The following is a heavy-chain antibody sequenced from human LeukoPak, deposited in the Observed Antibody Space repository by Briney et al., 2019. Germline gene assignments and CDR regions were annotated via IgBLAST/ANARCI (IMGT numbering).Heavy chain of an antibody. J-gene: IGHJ5*02. CDR3: AISSSGYTYGYVSGWFDP. CDR1: GGTFNIYA. CDR2: IIHMFGST. D-gene: IGHD5-18*01. Sequence: ASVKVSCKASGGTFNIYAISWVRQAPGQGLEWMGGIIHMFGSTNYAQKFQGRITITADESTRTAWMELSSLRSEDTAVYYCAISSSGYTYGYVSGWFDPWGQGTLVTVSS. V-gene: IGHV1-69*01.